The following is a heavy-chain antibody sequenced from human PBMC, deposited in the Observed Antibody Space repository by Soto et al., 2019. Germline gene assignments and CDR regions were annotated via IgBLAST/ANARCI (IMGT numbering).Heavy chain of an antibody. J-gene: IGHJ3*01. CDR3: AANWRGAYEGLFDL. V-gene: IGHV4-4*07. CDR2: IYSAGTT. CDR1: GGPISGYY. D-gene: IGHD1-1*01. Sequence: QVQLRESGPGLVKPSETLSLTCNVSGGPISGYYWNWVRQPAGKGLEWIGRIYSAGTTDLNPSLKSRVIMSVDTSSNQFSLQLLSVTAADTAVYYCAANWRGAYEGLFDLWGEGTTVTVSS.